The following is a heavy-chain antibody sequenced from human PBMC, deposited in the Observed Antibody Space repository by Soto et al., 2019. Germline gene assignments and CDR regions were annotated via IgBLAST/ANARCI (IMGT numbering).Heavy chain of an antibody. CDR2: INQSGNT. CDR1: GASLSDNY. CDR3: GRGRGEFDA. J-gene: IGHJ5*02. V-gene: IGHV4-34*01. Sequence: SETLSLTCAVYGASLSDNYCNWLRQPPGKGLEWIGEINQSGNTNYNPSLRSRVNISIDKSKNQLSLNLRSVSAADTAVYYCGRGRGEFDAWGQGTPVTVSS. D-gene: IGHD2-21*01.